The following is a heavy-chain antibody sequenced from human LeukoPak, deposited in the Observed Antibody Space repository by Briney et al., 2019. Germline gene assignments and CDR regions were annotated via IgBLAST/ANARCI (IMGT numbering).Heavy chain of an antibody. CDR2: ISCSSSNT. D-gene: IGHD6-6*01. V-gene: IGHV3-21*01. Sequence: GGSLRLSXAASGFTFSSYSMNWVRQAPGKGLEWGSSISCSSSNTYYADSLKGRVTISRDNAKNSLYLQVNRLRAEDTAVYYCARDRHSSSFMFDPWGQGTLVTVSS. CDR3: ARDRHSSSFMFDP. J-gene: IGHJ5*02. CDR1: GFTFSSYS.